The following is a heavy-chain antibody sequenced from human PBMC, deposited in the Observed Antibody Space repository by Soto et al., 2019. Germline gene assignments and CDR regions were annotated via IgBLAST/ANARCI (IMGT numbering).Heavy chain of an antibody. V-gene: IGHV4-31*03. CDR2: IYYSGST. CDR3: ARETAMVPRVDY. D-gene: IGHD5-18*01. J-gene: IGHJ4*02. Sequence: QVQLQESGPGLVKPSQTLSLTCTVSGGSISSGGYYWSWIRQHPGKGLEWIGYIYYSGSTYYNPSLKSRVTISVDPSKNQFSLKLSSVTAADTAVYYCARETAMVPRVDYWGQGTLVTVSS. CDR1: GGSISSGGYY.